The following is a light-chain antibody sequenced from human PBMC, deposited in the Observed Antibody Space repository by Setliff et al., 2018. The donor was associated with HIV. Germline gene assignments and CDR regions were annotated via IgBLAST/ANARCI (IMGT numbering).Light chain of an antibody. CDR1: RSGVGGYNS. CDR2: EVS. CDR3: SSYTTTSTTV. V-gene: IGLV2-14*03. J-gene: IGLJ1*01. Sequence: QSALTQPASVSGSPGQSITISCTGTRSGVGGYNSVSWYQQHPGKVPKVLIYEVSNRPSGVSNRFSGSKSGNTASLTISGLQADDEADYYCSSYTTTSTTVFGTGTKVTVL.